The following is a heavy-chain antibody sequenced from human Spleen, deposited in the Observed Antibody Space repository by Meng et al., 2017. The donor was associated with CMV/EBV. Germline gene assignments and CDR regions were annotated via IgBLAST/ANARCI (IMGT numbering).Heavy chain of an antibody. Sequence: LRLSCAASGCTFRSYRINWVRQAPGKGLEWVASISSTSAYIYYAESVEGRFIISRDNAKSSLYLTMDNLAVEDTAVYYCATGATLDYWGQGTLVTVSS. V-gene: IGHV3-21*01. CDR2: ISSTSAYI. CDR3: ATGATLDY. D-gene: IGHD3-10*01. J-gene: IGHJ4*02. CDR1: GCTFRSYR.